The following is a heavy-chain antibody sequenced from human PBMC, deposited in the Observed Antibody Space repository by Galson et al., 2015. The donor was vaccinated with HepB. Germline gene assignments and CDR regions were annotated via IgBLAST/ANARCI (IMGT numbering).Heavy chain of an antibody. Sequence: SLRLSCAASGFTFITYTMTWVRQAPGKGLEWVSSISDGGDTTYYADSVEGRFTISRDNSKNMVYLQLNSLRVEDTAIYYCVKDWRGNTCDATCMGNWGQGTLVTVS. CDR1: GFTFITYT. CDR3: VKDWRGNTCDATCMGN. V-gene: IGHV3-23*01. J-gene: IGHJ4*02. CDR2: ISDGGDTT. D-gene: IGHD4-23*01.